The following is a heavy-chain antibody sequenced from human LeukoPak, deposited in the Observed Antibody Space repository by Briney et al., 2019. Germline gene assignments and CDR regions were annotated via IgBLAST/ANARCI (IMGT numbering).Heavy chain of an antibody. Sequence: SETLSLTCTVSGDSMNNWSWIRQPPGKGLEWIGYIYYSGSTSYNASLRNRVTILVDTSKNQFSLKLSSVTAADTAVYYCARLSPITIFGVVMRYYYMDVWGKGTTVTVSS. D-gene: IGHD3-3*01. J-gene: IGHJ6*03. CDR3: ARLSPITIFGVVMRYYYMDV. CDR2: IYYSGST. V-gene: IGHV4-59*08. CDR1: GDSMNN.